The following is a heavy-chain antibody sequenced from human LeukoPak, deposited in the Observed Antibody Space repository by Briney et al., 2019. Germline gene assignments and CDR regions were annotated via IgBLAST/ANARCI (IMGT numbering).Heavy chain of an antibody. Sequence: KPSETLSLTCAVYGGSFSGYYWSWIRQPPGKGLEWIGEINHSGSTNYNPSLKSRVTISVDTSKNQFSLKLSSVTAADTAVYYCARPASGSSGWYYNYWGQGTLVTVSS. J-gene: IGHJ4*02. CDR3: ARPASGSSGWYYNY. CDR2: INHSGST. CDR1: GGSFSGYY. D-gene: IGHD6-19*01. V-gene: IGHV4-34*01.